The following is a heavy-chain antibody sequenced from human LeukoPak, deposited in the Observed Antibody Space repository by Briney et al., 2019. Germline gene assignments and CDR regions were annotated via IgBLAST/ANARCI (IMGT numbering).Heavy chain of an antibody. CDR2: IYYSGST. V-gene: IGHV4-59*01. CDR1: GGSISSYY. D-gene: IGHD3-22*01. Sequence: SETLSLTCTVSGGSISSYYWSWIRQPPGKGLEWIGYIYYSGSTNYNPSLKSRVTISVDTSKNQFSLKLSSVTAADTAVYYCAREFYDSSGYDAFDIWGQGTMVTVSS. CDR3: AREFYDSSGYDAFDI. J-gene: IGHJ3*02.